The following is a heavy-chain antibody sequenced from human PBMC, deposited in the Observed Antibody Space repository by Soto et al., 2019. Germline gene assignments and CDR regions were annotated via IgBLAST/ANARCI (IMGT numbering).Heavy chain of an antibody. CDR3: ASGGGLYYDFWSDKYGMDV. V-gene: IGHV3-74*01. Sequence: GGSLRLSCAASGFTFSSYWMHWVRQAPGKGLVWVSRINSDGSSTSYADSVKGRFTISRDNAKNTLYLQMNSLRAEDTAVYYCASGGGLYYDFWSDKYGMDVSGQGTTVTVSS. CDR2: INSDGSST. D-gene: IGHD3-3*01. J-gene: IGHJ6*02. CDR1: GFTFSSYW.